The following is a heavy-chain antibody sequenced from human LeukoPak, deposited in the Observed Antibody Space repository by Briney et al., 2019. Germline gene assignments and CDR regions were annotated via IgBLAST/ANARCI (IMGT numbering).Heavy chain of an antibody. CDR3: ARHGHGAKFDY. Sequence: SETLSLTCTVSSGSVTSYGYYWGWIRQPPGKGLEWIGSISYGGTTYFNPSLQSRVTISVDTSKNQFSLNLGSVTAADTALYYCARHGHGAKFDYWGQGTLVTVSS. J-gene: IGHJ4*02. CDR2: ISYGGTT. D-gene: IGHD4-17*01. V-gene: IGHV4-39*01. CDR1: SGSVTSYGYY.